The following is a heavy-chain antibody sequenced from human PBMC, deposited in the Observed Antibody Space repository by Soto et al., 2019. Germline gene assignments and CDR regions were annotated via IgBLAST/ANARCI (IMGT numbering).Heavy chain of an antibody. CDR1: GYSFTSYW. CDR3: ARLEGSASDYYYYGMDV. V-gene: IGHV5-51*01. CDR2: IYPGDSDT. D-gene: IGHD1-1*01. J-gene: IGHJ6*02. Sequence: GESLKISCKGSGYSFTSYWIGWVRQMPGKGLEWMGIIYPGDSDTRYSPSFQGQVTISADKSISTAYLQWSSLKASDTAMYYCARLEGSASDYYYYGMDVWGQGTTVTVSS.